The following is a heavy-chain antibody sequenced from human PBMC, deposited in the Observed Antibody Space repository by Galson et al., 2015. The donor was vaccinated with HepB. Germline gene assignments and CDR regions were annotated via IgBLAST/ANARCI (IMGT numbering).Heavy chain of an antibody. D-gene: IGHD4-23*01. Sequence: GYTFSFYTIHWVRQAPGQRLEWMGWINAGNGNTRYSEKFQGRVTISRDTSASTVFMELSSLTSEDTALYYCARPAKVITPWDWFDPWGQGTLVTVSS. J-gene: IGHJ5*02. V-gene: IGHV1-3*01. CDR2: INAGNGNT. CDR3: ARPAKVITPWDWFDP. CDR1: GYTFSFYT.